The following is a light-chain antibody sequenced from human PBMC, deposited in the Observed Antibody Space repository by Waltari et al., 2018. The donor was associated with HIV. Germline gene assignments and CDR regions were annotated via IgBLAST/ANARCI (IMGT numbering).Light chain of an antibody. CDR2: AAS. Sequence: DIQLTQSPLSLSASVGDRFTITCRASQAIGNLFIWLQQKPGKAPQRLIYAASTLQDGVPSSFSGSGSETEFSLTIANIRPEDFATYYCLQHKSYPFTFGQGT. CDR3: LQHKSYPFT. V-gene: IGKV1-17*02. CDR1: QAIGNL. J-gene: IGKJ2*01.